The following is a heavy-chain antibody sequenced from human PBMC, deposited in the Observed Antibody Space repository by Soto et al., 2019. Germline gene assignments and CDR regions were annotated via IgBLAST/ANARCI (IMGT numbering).Heavy chain of an antibody. CDR3: ASAAVEYPSTIPNWFDP. CDR1: GGTFSSYA. V-gene: IGHV1-69*06. CDR2: TIPIFGTA. J-gene: IGHJ5*02. D-gene: IGHD5-12*01. Sequence: QVQLVQSGAEVKKPGSSVKVSCKASGGTFSSYAISWVRQAPGQGLEWMGGTIPIFGTANYAQKFQGRVTITADKSTSTAYMELSSLRSEDTAVYYCASAAVEYPSTIPNWFDPWGQGTLVTVSS.